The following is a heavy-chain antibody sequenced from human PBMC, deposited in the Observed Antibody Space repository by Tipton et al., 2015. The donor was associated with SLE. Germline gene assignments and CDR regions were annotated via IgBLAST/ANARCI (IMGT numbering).Heavy chain of an antibody. Sequence: QVQLVQSGAEVKKPEASVKVSCKASGYTFNNNGISWVRQAPGRGLEWMGWISTYSDNTNYAQNLQGRVTMTTDTSASPAYMELRSLTSDDTAVFYCARDSGYTDYDYWGQGTLVTVSS. CDR2: ISTYSDNT. CDR1: GYTFNNNG. V-gene: IGHV1-18*01. J-gene: IGHJ4*02. CDR3: ARDSGYTDYDY. D-gene: IGHD4-11*01.